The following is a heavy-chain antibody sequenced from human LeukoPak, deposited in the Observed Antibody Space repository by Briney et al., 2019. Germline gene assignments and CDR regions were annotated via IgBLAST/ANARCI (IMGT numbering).Heavy chain of an antibody. CDR2: IKQDGSEK. V-gene: IGHV3-7*01. D-gene: IGHD3-22*01. Sequence: GGSLRLSCAASGFTFISYWMSWVRQAPGKGLEWVANIKQDGSEKYYVDSVKGRFTISRDNAKNSLYLQMNSLRAEDTAVYYCARVHYYDSSFWFDPWGQGTLVTVSS. J-gene: IGHJ5*02. CDR3: ARVHYYDSSFWFDP. CDR1: GFTFISYW.